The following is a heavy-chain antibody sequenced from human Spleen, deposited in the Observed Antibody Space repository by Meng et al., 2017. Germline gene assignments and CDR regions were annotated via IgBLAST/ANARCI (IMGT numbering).Heavy chain of an antibody. Sequence: QVPLQEWGPGRVRPSATLSLICTVSGGSVRSSDYQWSWIRQPPGKGLEWIGFASTNYNPSLKSRLTISLDTSKNQFSLKLTSVTAADTAVYYCARDYWGSLDYWGQGILVTVSS. CDR1: GGSVRSSDYQ. D-gene: IGHD7-27*01. CDR3: ARDYWGSLDY. J-gene: IGHJ4*02. V-gene: IGHV4-61*08. CDR2: AST.